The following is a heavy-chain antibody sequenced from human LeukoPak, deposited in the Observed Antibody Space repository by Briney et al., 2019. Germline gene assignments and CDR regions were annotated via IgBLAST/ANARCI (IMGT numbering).Heavy chain of an antibody. J-gene: IGHJ4*02. CDR3: AREEFLHEIDSSGYFVY. CDR2: VYSSGVG. V-gene: IGHV4-4*07. CDR1: GGSITGYY. Sequence: SETLSLTCTVSGGSITGYYWNWIRQPAGQGLEWLGRVYSSGVGNYNPSLTSRVTISVDTSKNQFSLKLTSLTAADTAVYYCAREEFLHEIDSSGYFVYWGQGTLVTVSS. D-gene: IGHD3-22*01.